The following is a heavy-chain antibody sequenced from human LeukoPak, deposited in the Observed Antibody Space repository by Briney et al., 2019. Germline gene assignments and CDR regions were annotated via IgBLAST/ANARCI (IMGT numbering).Heavy chain of an antibody. D-gene: IGHD3-10*01. V-gene: IGHV3-23*01. CDR1: GFTFSTYA. Sequence: PGGSLRLSCAASGFTFSTYAMTWVRQAAGKGLEWVSSIDGAGSTKYADSVKGRFTISRDNSKNTLYLQMNSLRADDTAVYYCARDASGSRPNYWGQGTLVTVSS. J-gene: IGHJ4*02. CDR2: IDGAGST. CDR3: ARDASGSRPNY.